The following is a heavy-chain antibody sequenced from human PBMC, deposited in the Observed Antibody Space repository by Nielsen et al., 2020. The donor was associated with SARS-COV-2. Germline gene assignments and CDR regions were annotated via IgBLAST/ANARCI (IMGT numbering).Heavy chain of an antibody. Sequence: GGSLRLSCKASGFSFTNYWISWVRQMPGKGLEWMGNIDPTDSHTNYSPSFQGHVTISADKSITTAYLQWSSLKASDTAMYYCARYASEYYYYYYMDVWGTGTTVTVPS. D-gene: IGHD2-2*01. V-gene: IGHV5-10-1*01. J-gene: IGHJ6*03. CDR1: GFSFTNYW. CDR2: IDPTDSHT. CDR3: ARYASEYYYYYYMDV.